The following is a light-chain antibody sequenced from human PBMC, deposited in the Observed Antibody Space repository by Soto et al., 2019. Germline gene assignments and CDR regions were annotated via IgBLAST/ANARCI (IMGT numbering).Light chain of an antibody. J-gene: IGLJ2*01. CDR3: AAWDGSLNGVV. CDR2: EVN. Sequence: QSVLTQPASVSGSPGQSITISCTGTSSDVGSYNVVSWYQQHPGKAPKLMIYEVNKRPSGVSNRFSGSKSGTTASLTISGLQSEDEADYYCAAWDGSLNGVVFGGGTKVTVL. V-gene: IGLV2-23*02. CDR1: SSDVGSYNV.